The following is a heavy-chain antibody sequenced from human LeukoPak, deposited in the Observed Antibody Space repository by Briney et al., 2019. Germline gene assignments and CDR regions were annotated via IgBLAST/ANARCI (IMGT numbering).Heavy chain of an antibody. CDR3: ARHGSTSLHYAFDI. D-gene: IGHD2-2*01. J-gene: IGHJ3*02. CDR1: GGSISSYQ. CDR2: LYYSGNT. Sequence: SETLSLTCTVSGGSISSYQWSWIXHPPGKGLEEIAYLYYSGNTNYNPSLKSRLTLSVDTSKNQFSLKLNSVIAADTALYYCARHGSTSLHYAFDIWGQGTMVTVSS. V-gene: IGHV4-59*01.